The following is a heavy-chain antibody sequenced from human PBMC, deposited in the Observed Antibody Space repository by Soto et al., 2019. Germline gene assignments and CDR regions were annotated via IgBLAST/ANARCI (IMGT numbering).Heavy chain of an antibody. J-gene: IGHJ4*02. CDR2: ISGSGGST. D-gene: IGHD3-22*01. Sequence: GGSLRISCAASGFTFSSYAMSWVRQDQGKGLEWVSAISGSGGSTYYADSVKGRFTISRDNSKNTLYLQMNSLRAEDTAVYYFAKIGVGSLVVVIPFDYWGQGTLVIVSS. CDR1: GFTFSSYA. V-gene: IGHV3-23*01. CDR3: AKIGVGSLVVVIPFDY.